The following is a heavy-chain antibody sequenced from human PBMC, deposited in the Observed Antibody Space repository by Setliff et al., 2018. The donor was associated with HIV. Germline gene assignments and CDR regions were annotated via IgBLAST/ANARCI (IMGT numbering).Heavy chain of an antibody. D-gene: IGHD2-21*02. CDR1: GYTFTGYY. CDR3: ARVTPYCGGDCFDAFDI. CDR2: INPNSGGT. J-gene: IGHJ3*02. V-gene: IGHV1-2*04. Sequence: ASVKVSCKASGYTFTGYYMHWVRQAPGQGLKWMGWINPNSGGTNYAQKFQGWVTMTRDTSISTAYMELSRLRSDDTAVYYCARVTPYCGGDCFDAFDIWGQGTMVTVSS.